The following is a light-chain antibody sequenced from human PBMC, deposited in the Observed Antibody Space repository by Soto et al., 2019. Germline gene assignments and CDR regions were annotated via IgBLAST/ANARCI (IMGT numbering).Light chain of an antibody. Sequence: SARTQPPSASGSPGQSVAISCTGTSSDVGGYNYVSWYQQHPGKAPKLMIYEVNKRPSGVPDRFSGSKSGNTASLTVSGLQAEDEADYYCSSYAGSSNVFGTGTKLTVL. V-gene: IGLV2-8*01. J-gene: IGLJ1*01. CDR2: EVN. CDR3: SSYAGSSNV. CDR1: SSDVGGYNY.